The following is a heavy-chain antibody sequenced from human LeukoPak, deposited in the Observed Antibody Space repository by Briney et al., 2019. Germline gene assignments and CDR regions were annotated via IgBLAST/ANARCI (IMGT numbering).Heavy chain of an antibody. CDR3: ASNFNLDYGRDGMDV. D-gene: IGHD4-17*01. J-gene: IGHJ6*02. CDR1: GVSISSYY. V-gene: IGHV4-4*07. Sequence: SETLSLTCTVSGVSISSYYWSWIRQPAGKGLEWIGRIYTSGSTNYNPSLKSRVTMSVGTSKNQFSLKLSSVTAADTAVYYCASNFNLDYGRDGMDVWGQGTTVTVSS. CDR2: IYTSGST.